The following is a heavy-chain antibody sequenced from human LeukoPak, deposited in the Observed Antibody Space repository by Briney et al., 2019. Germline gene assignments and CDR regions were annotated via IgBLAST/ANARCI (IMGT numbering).Heavy chain of an antibody. CDR1: GYTFTSYD. CDR2: MNPNSGNT. V-gene: IGHV1-8*01. Sequence: ASVKVSCKASGYTFTSYDINWVRQATGQGLEWMGWMNPNSGNTGYAQKFQGRVTMTRNTSISTAYMDLSSLRSEDTAVYYYAREYYYVSSGSDAFDIWCQGTMVTVSS. J-gene: IGHJ3*02. D-gene: IGHD3-22*01. CDR3: AREYYYVSSGSDAFDI.